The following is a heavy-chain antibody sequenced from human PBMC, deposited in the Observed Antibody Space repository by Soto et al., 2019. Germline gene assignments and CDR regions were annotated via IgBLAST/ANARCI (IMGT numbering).Heavy chain of an antibody. Sequence: GGSLRLSCAASGFTFSSYAMSWVRQAPGKGLEWVSAISGSGGSTYYADSVKGRFTISRDNSKNTLYPQMTSLRAEDTAVYYCAKDRGYYDSSGPGYYGMDVWGQGTTVPVSS. V-gene: IGHV3-23*01. CDR3: AKDRGYYDSSGPGYYGMDV. CDR2: ISGSGGST. D-gene: IGHD3-22*01. J-gene: IGHJ6*02. CDR1: GFTFSSYA.